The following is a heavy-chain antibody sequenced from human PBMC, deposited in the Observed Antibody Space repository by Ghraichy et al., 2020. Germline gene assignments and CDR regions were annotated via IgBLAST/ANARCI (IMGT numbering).Heavy chain of an antibody. CDR2: ISSSITYT. D-gene: IGHD2-15*01. Sequence: GGSLRLSCAASGFTFSDYYMSWIRQAPGKGLAWVSYISSSITYTNYADSVKGRFTISRDNAKNSLYLQMNSLRAEDTAVYYCARARRCSGGNCYSSSAEYFQHWGQGTLVTVSS. CDR3: ARARRCSGGNCYSSSAEYFQH. V-gene: IGHV3-11*06. CDR1: GFTFSDYY. J-gene: IGHJ1*01.